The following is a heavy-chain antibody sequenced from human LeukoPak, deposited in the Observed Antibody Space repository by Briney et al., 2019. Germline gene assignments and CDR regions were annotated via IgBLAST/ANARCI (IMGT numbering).Heavy chain of an antibody. J-gene: IGHJ4*02. V-gene: IGHV3-7*04. CDR3: ARGGSNSWWFYYLDH. Sequence: GGSLRLSCAASGFTFSSYWMSWVRQAPGKGLEWVANIKQDGSEKYYVDSVKGRFTISRDNAKNSLYLQMNSLRTDDTAVYYCARGGSNSWWFYYLDHWGQGTLVTVS. CDR1: GFTFSSYW. CDR2: IKQDGSEK. D-gene: IGHD6-13*01.